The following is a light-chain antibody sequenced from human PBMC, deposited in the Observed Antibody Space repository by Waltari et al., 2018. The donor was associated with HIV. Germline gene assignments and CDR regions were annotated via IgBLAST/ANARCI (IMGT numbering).Light chain of an antibody. CDR3: CSYAGNYTFV. Sequence: QSALTQPRSVSGSPGQSVTISCTGTSSDVGGSNYVSWYQQHPGKAPKSRIYDVSKRPSGVPDRFSDSKSGNTASLTSSGHQAEEGADYYCCSYAGNYTFVFGGGTKLTVL. CDR1: SSDVGGSNY. CDR2: DVS. V-gene: IGLV2-11*01. J-gene: IGLJ2*01.